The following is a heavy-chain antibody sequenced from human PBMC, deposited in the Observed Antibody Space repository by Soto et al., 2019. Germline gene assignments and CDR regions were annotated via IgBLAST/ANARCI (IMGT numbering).Heavy chain of an antibody. D-gene: IGHD5-12*01. CDR2: ISWNSGSI. CDR3: AKALKGYSGYDSFDY. J-gene: IGHJ4*02. V-gene: IGHV3-9*01. Sequence: EVQLVESGGGLVQPGRSLRLSCAASGFTFHDYGMHWVRQAPGKGLEWVSGISWNSGSIGYADSLKGRFTISRDNAKNSLYLQVSSLRAEDTALYYCAKALKGYSGYDSFDYWGQGILVTVSS. CDR1: GFTFHDYG.